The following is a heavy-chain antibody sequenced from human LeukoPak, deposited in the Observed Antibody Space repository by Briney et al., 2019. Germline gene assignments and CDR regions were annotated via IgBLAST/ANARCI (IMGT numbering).Heavy chain of an antibody. V-gene: IGHV3-23*01. CDR1: GFTFSSYV. D-gene: IGHD6-19*01. CDR3: AKRGPAGAGRSPDYFDY. CDR2: ISGSGGST. J-gene: IGHJ4*02. Sequence: GGSLRLSCAASGFTFSSYVMSWVRQAPGKGLEWVSAISGSGGSTYYADSVKGRFTISRDNSKNTLYLQMNSLRAEDTAVYYWAKRGPAGAGRSPDYFDYWGQGTLVTVSS.